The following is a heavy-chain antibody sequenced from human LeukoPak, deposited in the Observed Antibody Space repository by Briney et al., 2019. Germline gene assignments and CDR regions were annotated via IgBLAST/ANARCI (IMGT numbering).Heavy chain of an antibody. CDR1: GFTVSSNY. CDR2: IYSGGST. J-gene: IGHJ5*02. CDR3: ARGPYAYTSPATLGSYNWFDP. D-gene: IGHD2-2*02. V-gene: IGHV3-53*04. Sequence: GGSLRLSCAASGFTVSSNYMSWVRQAPGKGLEWVSVIYSGGSTYYADSVKGRFTISRHNSKNTLYLQMNSLRAEDTAVYYCARGPYAYTSPATLGSYNWFDPWGQGSLVTVSS.